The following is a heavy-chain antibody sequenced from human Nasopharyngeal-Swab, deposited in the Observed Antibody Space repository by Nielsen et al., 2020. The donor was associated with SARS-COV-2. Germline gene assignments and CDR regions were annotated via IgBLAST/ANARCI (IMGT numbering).Heavy chain of an antibody. CDR2: IKEDGSEK. V-gene: IGHV3-7*05. D-gene: IGHD3-16*01. CDR3: ARDYTRFDY. J-gene: IGHJ4*02. CDR1: GCTFSSYW. Sequence: GGSLRLSWAASGCTFSSYWMSWVRQAPGKGLEWVAYIKEDGSEKYFVDSVKGRFTISRDNAKNSLYLQMNSLRAEDTAVYYCARDYTRFDYWGQGTLVTVSS.